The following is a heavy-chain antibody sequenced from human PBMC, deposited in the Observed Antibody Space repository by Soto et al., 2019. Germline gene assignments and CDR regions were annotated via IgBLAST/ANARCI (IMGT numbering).Heavy chain of an antibody. D-gene: IGHD6-6*01. CDR2: ISAYNGNT. J-gene: IGHJ5*02. Sequence: ASVKVSCKASGYTFTSYGISWVRQAPGQGLEWMGWISAYNGNTNYAQKLQGRVTMTTDTSTSTAYMQMNSLRAEDTAVYYCAKEYSSSSFAFDPWGQGTLVTVSS. CDR3: AKEYSSSSFAFDP. V-gene: IGHV1-18*01. CDR1: GYTFTSYG.